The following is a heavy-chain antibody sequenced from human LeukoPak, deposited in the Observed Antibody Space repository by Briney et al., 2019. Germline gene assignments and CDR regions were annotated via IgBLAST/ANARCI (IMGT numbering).Heavy chain of an antibody. V-gene: IGHV1-18*01. J-gene: IGHJ4*02. D-gene: IGHD2-15*01. CDR2: ISAYNGNT. Sequence: ASVKVSCKASGYTFTSYGISWVRQAPGRGLEWMGWISAYNGNTNYAQKLQGRVTMTTDTSTSTAYMELRSLRSDDTAVYYCARDSAYCSGGSCPDYWGQGTLVTVSS. CDR1: GYTFTSYG. CDR3: ARDSAYCSGGSCPDY.